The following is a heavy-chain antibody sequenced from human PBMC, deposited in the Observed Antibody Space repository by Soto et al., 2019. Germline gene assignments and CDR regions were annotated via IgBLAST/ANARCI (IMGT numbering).Heavy chain of an antibody. V-gene: IGHV1-46*01. CDR2: ITPSGGST. J-gene: IGHJ4*02. Sequence: QVQLVPSGAAVKKPGASVKDSCTASGYTFTSYYMHSVRQAPGQGLERMGIITPSGGSTSYAQQFQGRVTMTRDTSTSTVYMELSSLRSEARSVYYCARYDSIVVVPAAIRGYCYGPYYWGQGTLVTVSS. D-gene: IGHD2-2*02. CDR3: ARYDSIVVVPAAIRGYCYGPYY. CDR1: GYTFTSYY.